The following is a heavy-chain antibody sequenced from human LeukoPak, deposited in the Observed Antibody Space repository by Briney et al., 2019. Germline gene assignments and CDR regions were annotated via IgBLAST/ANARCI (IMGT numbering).Heavy chain of an antibody. Sequence: GGSLRLSCAVSGFTFSSYAMSWVRQPPGKGLEWVSGITGSGGNTNFADSVKGRFTISRENSRNTLYLQMNSLRAEDTAVYYCAKHRSSGTYDAFDIWGQGTMVTVSS. CDR3: AKHRSSGTYDAFDI. D-gene: IGHD6-19*01. CDR1: GFTFSSYA. V-gene: IGHV3-23*01. J-gene: IGHJ3*02. CDR2: ITGSGGNT.